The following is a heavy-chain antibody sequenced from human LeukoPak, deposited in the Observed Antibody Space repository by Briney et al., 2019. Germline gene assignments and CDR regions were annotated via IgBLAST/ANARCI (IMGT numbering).Heavy chain of an antibody. Sequence: PGGSLRLSCAASGFTFSSYAMSWVRQAPGKGLEWVSVISGSGGSTYYADSVKGRFTISRDNSKNMLYLQMNSLRAEDTAVYYCAKGTASSSWYKGVDYWGQGTLVTVSS. D-gene: IGHD6-13*01. CDR1: GFTFSSYA. J-gene: IGHJ4*02. V-gene: IGHV3-23*01. CDR2: ISGSGGST. CDR3: AKGTASSSWYKGVDY.